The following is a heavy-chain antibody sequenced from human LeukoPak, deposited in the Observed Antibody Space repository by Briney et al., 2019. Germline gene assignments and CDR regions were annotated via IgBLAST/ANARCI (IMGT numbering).Heavy chain of an antibody. CDR2: IYHSGST. V-gene: IGHV4-30-2*05. CDR1: GGSISSGGYS. CDR3: ARDREDSGNYYLDS. D-gene: IGHD4-23*01. J-gene: IGHJ4*02. Sequence: SETLSLTCAVSGGSISSGGYSWSWIRQPPGKGLEWIGYIYHSGSTYYNPSLKSRVTISVDTSKNQFSLNMTSVTAADTAVYYCARDREDSGNYYLDSWGQGTLVTVSS.